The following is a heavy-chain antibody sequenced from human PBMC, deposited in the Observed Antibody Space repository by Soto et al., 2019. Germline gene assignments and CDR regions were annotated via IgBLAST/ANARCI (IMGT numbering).Heavy chain of an antibody. Sequence: QVQLVQSGAEVKKPGASVKVSSKASGYTFTSYGVSWVRQAPGQGLEWMGWISAYNGNTKYAQKPQGRVTMTTDTSTNTAYMDLRSLRSDDTAVYYCARDSPPVDYWGQGTLVTVSS. CDR1: GYTFTSYG. V-gene: IGHV1-18*01. J-gene: IGHJ4*02. CDR3: ARDSPPVDY. CDR2: ISAYNGNT.